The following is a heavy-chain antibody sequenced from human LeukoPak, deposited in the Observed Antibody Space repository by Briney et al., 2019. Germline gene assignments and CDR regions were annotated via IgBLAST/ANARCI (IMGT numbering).Heavy chain of an antibody. D-gene: IGHD3-22*01. V-gene: IGHV3-9*03. CDR2: ISWNSGSI. CDR1: GFTFDDYA. Sequence: GGSLRLSCAASGFTFDDYAMHWVRQAPGKGLEWVSGISWNSGSIGYADSVKGRFTISRDNAKNSLYLQMNSLRAEDMALYYCAKGSFGVITKEYFDYWGQGTLVTVSS. CDR3: AKGSFGVITKEYFDY. J-gene: IGHJ4*02.